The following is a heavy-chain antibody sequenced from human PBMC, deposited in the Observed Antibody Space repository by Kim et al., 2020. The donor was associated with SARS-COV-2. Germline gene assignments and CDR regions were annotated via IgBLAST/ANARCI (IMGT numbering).Heavy chain of an antibody. V-gene: IGHV1-8*01. CDR3: ARGARNYGSGSYFKRSWFDP. D-gene: IGHD3-10*01. CDR2: MNPNSGNT. Sequence: ASVKVSCKASGYTFTSYDINWVRQATGQGLEWMGWMNPNSGNTGYAQKFQGRVTMTRNTSISTAYMELSSLRSEDTAVYYCARGARNYGSGSYFKRSWFDPWGQGTLVTVSS. J-gene: IGHJ5*02. CDR1: GYTFTSYD.